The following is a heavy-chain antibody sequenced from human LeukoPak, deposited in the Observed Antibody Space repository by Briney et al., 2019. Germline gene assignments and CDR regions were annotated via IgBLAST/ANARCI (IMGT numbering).Heavy chain of an antibody. Sequence: SETLSLTCAVSGYSISSGYYWGWIRQPPGKGLEWIGSIYHSGSTYYNPSLKGRVTISVDTSKNQFSLKPSSVTAADTAVYYCARPLTDPYWNDAFDIWGQGTMVTVSS. D-gene: IGHD1-14*01. CDR3: ARPLTDPYWNDAFDI. CDR1: GYSISSGYY. J-gene: IGHJ3*02. V-gene: IGHV4-38-2*01. CDR2: IYHSGST.